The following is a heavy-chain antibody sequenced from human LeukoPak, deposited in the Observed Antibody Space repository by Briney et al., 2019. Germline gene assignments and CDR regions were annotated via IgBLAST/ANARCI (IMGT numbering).Heavy chain of an antibody. V-gene: IGHV4-59*01. CDR3: ARGGSYYGAWFDP. Sequence: SETLSLTCTVSGGSISSYYWSWIRQPPGKGLEWIGYIYYSGSTNYNPSLKSRVTISVDTSKNQFSLKLSSVTAADTAVYYCARGGSYYGAWFDPWGQGTLVTASS. CDR2: IYYSGST. CDR1: GGSISSYY. J-gene: IGHJ5*02. D-gene: IGHD1-26*01.